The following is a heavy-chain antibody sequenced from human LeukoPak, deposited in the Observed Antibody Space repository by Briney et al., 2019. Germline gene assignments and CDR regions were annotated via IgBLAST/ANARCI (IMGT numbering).Heavy chain of an antibody. D-gene: IGHD3-10*01. CDR3: ARHFVDRGDYFDS. CDR1: GDSINSNSNY. J-gene: IGHJ4*02. Sequence: SETLSLTCSVSGDSINSNSNYWGWVRQPPGKRLAWIGSLSYLSFANVYYDPSLKSRVTMSIGTSKNQFSLKLTSVTAADTAVYFCARHFVDRGDYFDSWGQGMLVTVSS. CDR2: LSYLSFA. V-gene: IGHV4-39*01.